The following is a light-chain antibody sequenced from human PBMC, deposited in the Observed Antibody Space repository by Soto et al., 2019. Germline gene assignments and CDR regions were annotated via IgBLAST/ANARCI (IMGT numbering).Light chain of an antibody. Sequence: EIVMTQSPATLSVSPGERATLSCRASQSVNSNYLAWYQQKPGQAPRLLIYDASNRATGIPARFSGSGSGTDFTLTISSLKPEDFAVYYCQQRSNWLWTFGQGTKVDIK. CDR2: DAS. CDR3: QQRSNWLWT. J-gene: IGKJ1*01. CDR1: QSVNSNY. V-gene: IGKV3-11*01.